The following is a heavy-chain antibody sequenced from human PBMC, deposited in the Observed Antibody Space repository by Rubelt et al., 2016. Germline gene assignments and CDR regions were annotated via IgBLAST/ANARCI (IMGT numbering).Heavy chain of an antibody. CDR1: GFTFSSNS. CDR2: ISSSSNTI. J-gene: IGHJ4*02. Sequence: GQLVESGGGLVQPGGSLRLSCAASGFTFSSNSMNWVRQAPGKGLEWVSYISSSSNTIYYADSVKGRFTISRDNAKDSRYLQMNSLRAEDTAVYYCARTGKGWGQGTLVTVSS. V-gene: IGHV3-48*01. CDR3: ARTGKG.